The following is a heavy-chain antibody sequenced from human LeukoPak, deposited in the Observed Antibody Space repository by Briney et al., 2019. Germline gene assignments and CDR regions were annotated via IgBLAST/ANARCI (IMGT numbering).Heavy chain of an antibody. CDR2: INHSGST. CDR3: ARRRQVTSYSPYAFDI. Sequence: TSETLSLTCAVYGGSFSGYYWSWIRQPPGKGLEWIGEINHSGSTNYNPSLKSRVTISVDTSKNQFSLKLSSVTAADTAVYYCARRRQVTSYSPYAFDIWGQGTMVTVSS. J-gene: IGHJ3*02. CDR1: GGSFSGYY. D-gene: IGHD2-15*01. V-gene: IGHV4-34*01.